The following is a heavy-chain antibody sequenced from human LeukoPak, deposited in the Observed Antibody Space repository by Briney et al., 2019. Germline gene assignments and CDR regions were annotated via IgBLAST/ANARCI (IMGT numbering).Heavy chain of an antibody. CDR3: AKDRQTATTVTTAFDY. Sequence: GGSLRLSCAASGFTFSSYAMSWVRQAPGEGLEWVSAISGSGGSTYYADSVKGRFTISRDNSKNTLYLQMNSLRAEDTAVYYCAKDRQTATTVTTAFDYWGQGTLVTVSS. CDR2: ISGSGGST. J-gene: IGHJ4*02. D-gene: IGHD4-17*01. CDR1: GFTFSSYA. V-gene: IGHV3-23*01.